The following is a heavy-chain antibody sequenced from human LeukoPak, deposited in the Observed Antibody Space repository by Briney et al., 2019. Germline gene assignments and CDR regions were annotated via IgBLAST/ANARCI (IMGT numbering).Heavy chain of an antibody. D-gene: IGHD3-22*01. Sequence: GGSLRLSCAASGFTFSSYAMSWVRQAPGKGLEWVSAISGSGGSTYYADSVKGRFTISRDNSKNTLYLQMSSLRAEDTAVYYCARAEDSSGYYYDYWGQGTLVTVSS. CDR1: GFTFSSYA. CDR3: ARAEDSSGYYYDY. J-gene: IGHJ4*02. CDR2: ISGSGGST. V-gene: IGHV3-23*01.